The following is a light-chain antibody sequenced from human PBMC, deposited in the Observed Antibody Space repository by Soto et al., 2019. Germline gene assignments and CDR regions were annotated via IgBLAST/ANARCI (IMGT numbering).Light chain of an antibody. CDR3: QSYETSLSGYV. Sequence: QSVLTQPPSVSGAPGQRVTISRTGSGSNIGAGYDIHWYQQVPGTAPKPLIYANTNRASGVPDRFSGSKSGTSASLAITGLQAEYEADYYCQSYETSLSGYVFGPGTKLTVL. CDR2: ANT. V-gene: IGLV1-40*01. CDR1: GSNIGAGYD. J-gene: IGLJ1*01.